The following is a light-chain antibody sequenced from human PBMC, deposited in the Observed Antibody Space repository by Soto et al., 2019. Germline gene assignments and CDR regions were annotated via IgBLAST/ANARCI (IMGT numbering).Light chain of an antibody. V-gene: IGLV2-14*03. J-gene: IGLJ1*01. Sequence: QYALTQPASVSGSPGQSITISCTGTSSDVGGYNYVSWYQQHPGKAPKLMIYEVNNRPSGVSTRFSGSKSGNTASLTISGLQAEDEADYYCSSYTSSITYVFGSGTKLTVL. CDR2: EVN. CDR3: SSYTSSITYV. CDR1: SSDVGGYNY.